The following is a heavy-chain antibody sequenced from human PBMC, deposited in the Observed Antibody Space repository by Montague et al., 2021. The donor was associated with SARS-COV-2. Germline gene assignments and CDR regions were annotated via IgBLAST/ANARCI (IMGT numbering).Heavy chain of an antibody. Sequence: TLSLTCTVSGGSISSGSYYWSWIRQPAGKGLEWIGRIYTSGSTNYNPSLKSRVTISVYTSNNQFSLKLSSVTAADTAVYYCARLLRGGLIATEYYFDYWGQGTLVTVSS. D-gene: IGHD6-25*01. V-gene: IGHV4-61*02. CDR3: ARLLRGGLIATEYYFDY. CDR1: GGSISSGSYY. CDR2: IYTSGST. J-gene: IGHJ4*02.